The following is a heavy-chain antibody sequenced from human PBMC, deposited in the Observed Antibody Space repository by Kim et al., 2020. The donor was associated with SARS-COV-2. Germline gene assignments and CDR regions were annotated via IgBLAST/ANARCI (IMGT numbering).Heavy chain of an antibody. CDR2: IYYSGST. Sequence: SETLSLTCTVSGGSISSYYWSWIRQPPGKGLEWIGYIYYSGSTNYNPSLKSRVTISVDTSKNQFSLKLSSVTAADTAVYYCASGPDNPYCGGDCYSPPRGWGQGTLVTVSS. V-gene: IGHV4-59*01. CDR3: ASGPDNPYCGGDCYSPPRG. D-gene: IGHD2-21*02. J-gene: IGHJ4*02. CDR1: GGSISSYY.